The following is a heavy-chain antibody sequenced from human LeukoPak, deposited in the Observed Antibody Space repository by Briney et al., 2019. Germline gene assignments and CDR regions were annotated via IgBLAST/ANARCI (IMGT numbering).Heavy chain of an antibody. CDR3: ARDPYNGSYGDDYYYYMDV. D-gene: IGHD1-26*01. CDR1: GGSISSRNYY. V-gene: IGHV4-61*02. J-gene: IGHJ6*03. Sequence: SETLSLTCTVSGGSISSRNYYWSWIRQPAGKGLEWIGRIYTSGSTNYNPSLKSRVTISVDTSKNQFSLKLSSVTAADTAVYYCARDPYNGSYGDDYYYYMDVWGKGTTVTISS. CDR2: IYTSGST.